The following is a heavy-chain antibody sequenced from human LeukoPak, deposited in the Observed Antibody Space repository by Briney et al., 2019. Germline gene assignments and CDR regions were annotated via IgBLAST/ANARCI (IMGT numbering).Heavy chain of an antibody. J-gene: IGHJ4*02. V-gene: IGHV4-59*08. CDR2: IYYSGST. CDR3: ARRGYSYGQTDY. CDR1: GGSISNYY. D-gene: IGHD5-18*01. Sequence: PSETLSLTCTVSGGSISNYYWSWIRQPPGKGLEWIGYIYYSGSTNYNPSLKSRVTISVDTSKNQFSLKLSSVTAADTAVYYCARRGYSYGQTDYWGQGTLVTVSS.